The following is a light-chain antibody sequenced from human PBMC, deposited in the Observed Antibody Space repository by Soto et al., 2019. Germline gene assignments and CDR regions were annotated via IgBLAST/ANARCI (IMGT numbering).Light chain of an antibody. J-gene: IGLJ2*01. CDR2: GNS. CDR3: QSYDSSLVV. V-gene: IGLV1-40*01. CDR1: SSNIGAGYD. Sequence: QSVLTQPPSVSGAPGQRVTISCTGSSSNIGAGYDVHWYQQLPGTAPKFLIYGNSNRPSGVPDRFSGSKSGTSASLAITGLQAEDEADYYCQSYDSSLVVFGGGTKVTVL.